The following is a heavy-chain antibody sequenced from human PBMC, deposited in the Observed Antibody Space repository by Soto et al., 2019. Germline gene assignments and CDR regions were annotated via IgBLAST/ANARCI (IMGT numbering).Heavy chain of an antibody. J-gene: IGHJ6*02. V-gene: IGHV4-59*12. CDR3: ARESGGYDSSTRYGLDV. CDR1: GGSISNYY. CDR2: VYYSGNT. D-gene: IGHD6-25*01. Sequence: PSETLSLTCTISGGSISNYYWTWIRQTPGKGLEWIGYVYYSGNTNYNPSLKSRVSISVDRSKNQFSLNLSSVTAADTAIYYCARESGGYDSSTRYGLDVWGQGTTVTVSS.